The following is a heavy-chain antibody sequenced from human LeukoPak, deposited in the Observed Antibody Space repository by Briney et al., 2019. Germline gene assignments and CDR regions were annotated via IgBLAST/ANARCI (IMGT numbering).Heavy chain of an antibody. CDR2: IYYSGST. Sequence: SETLSLTCTVSGGSISSYYWSWIRQPPGKGLEWIGYIYYSGSTNYNPTLKSRVTISVDTSKNQFSLKLSSVTAADTAVYYCARGIAAAGTSFDYWGQGTLVTVSS. D-gene: IGHD6-13*01. CDR3: ARGIAAAGTSFDY. J-gene: IGHJ4*02. CDR1: GGSISSYY. V-gene: IGHV4-59*01.